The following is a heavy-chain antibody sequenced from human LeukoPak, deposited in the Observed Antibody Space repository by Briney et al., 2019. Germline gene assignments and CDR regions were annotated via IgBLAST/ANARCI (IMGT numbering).Heavy chain of an antibody. Sequence: GKSLRLSCAASGLTFSTYDMHWVRQAPGKGLEWVAVISYDGSNKYYADSVKGRFTISRDNSKNTLYLQMNSLRAEDTAVYYCAKGYYDSSGYLAYWGQGTLVTVSS. CDR3: AKGYYDSSGYLAY. J-gene: IGHJ4*02. D-gene: IGHD3-22*01. CDR1: GLTFSTYD. CDR2: ISYDGSNK. V-gene: IGHV3-30*18.